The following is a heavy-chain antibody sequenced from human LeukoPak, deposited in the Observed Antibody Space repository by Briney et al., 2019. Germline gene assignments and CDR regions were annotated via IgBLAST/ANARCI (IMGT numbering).Heavy chain of an antibody. J-gene: IGHJ4*02. CDR1: GFTFDDYA. D-gene: IGHD1-26*01. CDR3: ARDESGSYPY. CDR2: ITADGGT. Sequence: GGSLRLSCTASGFTFDDYAMHWVRHAPGKGLQWVSHITADGGTRYAGSVRGRFTISRDNSKKSLYLQMNSLTTEDTAFYYCARDESGSYPYWGQGTLVTVSS. V-gene: IGHV3-43*02.